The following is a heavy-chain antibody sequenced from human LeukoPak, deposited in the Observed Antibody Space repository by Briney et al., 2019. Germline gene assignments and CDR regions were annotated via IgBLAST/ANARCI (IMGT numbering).Heavy chain of an antibody. J-gene: IGHJ4*02. V-gene: IGHV4-34*01. CDR3: ARPLRSGSSSWYYFDY. CDR1: GGSFSGYY. D-gene: IGHD6-13*01. CDR2: INHSGST. Sequence: SETLSLTCAVYGGSFSGYYWSWLRQPPGKGLEWIGEINHSGSTNYNPSLKSRVTISVDTSKNQFSLKLSSVTAADTAVYYCARPLRSGSSSWYYFDYWGQGTLVTVSS.